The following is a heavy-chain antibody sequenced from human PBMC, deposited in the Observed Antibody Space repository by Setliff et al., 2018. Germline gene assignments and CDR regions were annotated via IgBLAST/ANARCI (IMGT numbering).Heavy chain of an antibody. J-gene: IGHJ4*02. Sequence: GASVKVSCKTSRGTFSNYAISWVRQAPGQGLEWMGGIIPIFGTANYAQKFQGRVTITADESTSTAYMELSSLRSEDTAVYYCAARCSSTSCRYYYGSGSSVPFDYWGQGTLVTVSS. CDR3: AARCSSTSCRYYYGSGSSVPFDY. D-gene: IGHD3-10*01. V-gene: IGHV1-69*13. CDR2: IIPIFGTA. CDR1: RGTFSNYA.